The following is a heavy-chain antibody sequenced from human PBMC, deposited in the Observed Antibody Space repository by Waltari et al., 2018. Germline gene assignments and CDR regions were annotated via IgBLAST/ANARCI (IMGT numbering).Heavy chain of an antibody. D-gene: IGHD2-15*01. V-gene: IGHV3-33*01. J-gene: IGHJ6*02. CDR3: ARDYVGYCSGGSCSSGMDV. CDR1: GFTFSSYG. Sequence: QVQLVESGGGVVQPGRSLRLSCAASGFTFSSYGMHWVRQAPGKGLEGVAVIWYDGSNKYYADSVKGRFTISRDNSKNTLYLQMNSLRAEDTAVYYCARDYVGYCSGGSCSSGMDVWGQGTTVTVSS. CDR2: IWYDGSNK.